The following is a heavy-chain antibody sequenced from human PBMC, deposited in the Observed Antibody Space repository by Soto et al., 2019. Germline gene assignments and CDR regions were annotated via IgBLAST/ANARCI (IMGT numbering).Heavy chain of an antibody. CDR2: IKSKTDGGTT. CDR3: TSDPKNNCNSPY. Sequence: GGSLRLSCAASGFTFSNAWMSWVRQAPGKGLEWVGRIKSKTDGGTTDYAAPVKGRFTITRDDSKNTLYLQMNRLKTEDTAVYYCTSDPKNNCNSPYWGQGTLVTVSS. D-gene: IGHD1-7*01. J-gene: IGHJ4*02. CDR1: GFTFSNAW. V-gene: IGHV3-15*01.